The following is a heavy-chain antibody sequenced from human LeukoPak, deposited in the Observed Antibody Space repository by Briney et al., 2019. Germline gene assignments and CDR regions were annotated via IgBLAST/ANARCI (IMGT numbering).Heavy chain of an antibody. D-gene: IGHD3-10*01. CDR2: IIPILGIA. Sequence: VASVKVSCKASGGTFSSYAISWVRQAPGQGLEWMGRIIPILGIANYAQKFQGRVTITADKSTSTAYMELSSLRSEDTAVYYCAGDYYGSGETLDYWGQGTPVTVSS. CDR1: GGTFSSYA. CDR3: AGDYYGSGETLDY. V-gene: IGHV1-69*04. J-gene: IGHJ4*02.